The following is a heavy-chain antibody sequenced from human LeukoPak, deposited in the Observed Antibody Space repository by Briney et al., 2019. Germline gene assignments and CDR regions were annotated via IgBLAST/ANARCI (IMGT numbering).Heavy chain of an antibody. CDR2: MHYSGST. J-gene: IGHJ3*02. V-gene: IGHV4-39*07. D-gene: IGHD5-12*01. CDR3: ASDWDGGYDFNAFDI. Sequence: SETLSLTCTVSGGSLSSTIYYWGWIRQPPGKGLELIGTMHYSGSTHYNPSLKSRATISVDRSKNQFSLKLSSVTSADTAVYYCASDWDGGYDFNAFDIWGQGTMVTVSS. CDR1: GGSLSSTIYY.